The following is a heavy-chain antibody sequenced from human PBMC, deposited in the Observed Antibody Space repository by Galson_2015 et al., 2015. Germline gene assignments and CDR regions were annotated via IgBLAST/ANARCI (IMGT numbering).Heavy chain of an antibody. V-gene: IGHV3-30*18. J-gene: IGHJ6*02. CDR3: AKDIGGGNWNYVVGYYYYGMDV. D-gene: IGHD1-7*01. Sequence: SLRLSCAASGFTFSSYGMHWVRQAPGKGLEWVAVISYDGSNKYYADSVKGRFTISRDNSKNTLYLQMNSLRAEDTAVYYCAKDIGGGNWNYVVGYYYYGMDVWGQGTTVTVSS. CDR1: GFTFSSYG. CDR2: ISYDGSNK.